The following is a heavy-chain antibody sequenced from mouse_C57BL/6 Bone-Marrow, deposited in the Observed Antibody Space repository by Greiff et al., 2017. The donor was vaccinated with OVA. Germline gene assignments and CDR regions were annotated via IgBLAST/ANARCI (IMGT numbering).Heavy chain of an antibody. CDR1: GFTFSSYA. V-gene: IGHV5-4*01. CDR2: ISDGGSYS. Sequence: DVKLVESGGGLVKPGGSLKLSCAASGFTFSSYAMSWVRQTPEKRLEWVATISDGGSYSYYPDNVKGRFTISRDNAKNNLYLQMSHLKSEDTAMYYCARDPLYWYFDVWGTGTTVTVSS. CDR3: ARDPLYWYFDV. J-gene: IGHJ1*03.